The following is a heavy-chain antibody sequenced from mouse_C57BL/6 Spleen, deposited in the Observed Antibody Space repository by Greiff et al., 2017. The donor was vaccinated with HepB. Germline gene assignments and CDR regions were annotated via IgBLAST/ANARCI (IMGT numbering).Heavy chain of an antibody. CDR3: AREWLLRHFDY. V-gene: IGHV5-4*01. D-gene: IGHD2-3*01. CDR2: ISDGGSYT. Sequence: EVQVVESGGGLVKPGGSLKLSCAASGFTFSSYAMSWVRQTPEKRLEWVATISDGGSYTYYPDNVKGRFTISRDNAKNNLYLQMSHLKSEDTAMYYCAREWLLRHFDYWGQGTTLTVSS. J-gene: IGHJ2*01. CDR1: GFTFSSYA.